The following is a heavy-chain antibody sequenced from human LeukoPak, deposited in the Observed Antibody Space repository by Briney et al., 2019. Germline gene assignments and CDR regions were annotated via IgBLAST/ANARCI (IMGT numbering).Heavy chain of an antibody. Sequence: ASVKVSCKASGGTFSSYAISWVRQAPGQGLEWMGGIIPIFGTANYAQKFQGRVTITADESTSTAYMELSSLRSKDTAVYYCARSIVGATGGDYWGQGTLVTVSS. D-gene: IGHD1-26*01. J-gene: IGHJ4*02. CDR2: IIPIFGTA. CDR1: GGTFSSYA. CDR3: ARSIVGATGGDY. V-gene: IGHV1-69*13.